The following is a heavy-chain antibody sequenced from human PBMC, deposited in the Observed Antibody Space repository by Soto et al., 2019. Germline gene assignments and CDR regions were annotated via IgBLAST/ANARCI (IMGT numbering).Heavy chain of an antibody. CDR3: ARREIQGPIDY. CDR2: IYYSGTT. D-gene: IGHD1-26*01. V-gene: IGHV4-28*01. J-gene: IGHJ4*02. Sequence: QVQLQESGPGLVKPSDTLSLTCAVSGYSISSSNWWGWIRQPPGKGLEWIGYIYYSGTTYYNPSLKSRVTMSVDTSKTQFTLKLTSVTAVDTAVYYCARREIQGPIDYWGQGTLVTVSS. CDR1: GYSISSSNW.